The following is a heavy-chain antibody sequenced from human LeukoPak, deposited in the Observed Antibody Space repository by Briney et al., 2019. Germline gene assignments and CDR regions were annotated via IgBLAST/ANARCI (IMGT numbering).Heavy chain of an antibody. V-gene: IGHV3-74*01. Sequence: GGSLRLSCAASGFTFSSYAMSWVRQAPGKGLVWVSRINSDGSSTNYADSVKGRFTISRDNAKNTLYLQMNSLRAEDTAMYYCAGDIAVAGNHFDYWGQGTLVTVSS. CDR2: INSDGSST. J-gene: IGHJ4*02. D-gene: IGHD6-19*01. CDR1: GFTFSSYA. CDR3: AGDIAVAGNHFDY.